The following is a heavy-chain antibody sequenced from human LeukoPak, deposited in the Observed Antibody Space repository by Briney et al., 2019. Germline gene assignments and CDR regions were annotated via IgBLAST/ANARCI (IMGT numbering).Heavy chain of an antibody. J-gene: IGHJ4*02. CDR2: IIPIVGTV. V-gene: IGHV1-69*04. CDR3: ARWFRAVAGFLGLNY. CDR1: GGTFSSYA. Sequence: SVKVSCKASGGTFSSYAISWVRQAPGQGLEWMGRIIPIVGTVNYAQKFQGRVTITADKSTSTAYMELRSLRSDDTAVYYCARWFRAVAGFLGLNYWGQGTLVTVSS. D-gene: IGHD6-19*01.